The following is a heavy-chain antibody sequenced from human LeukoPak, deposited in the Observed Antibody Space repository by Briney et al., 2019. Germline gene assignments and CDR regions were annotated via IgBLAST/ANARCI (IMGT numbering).Heavy chain of an antibody. D-gene: IGHD6-6*01. CDR1: GFTFSNYW. J-gene: IGHJ4*02. Sequence: GGSLRLSCAASGFTFSNYWMHWVRHVPGKGLVWVSRINSDGSSTTYADSVKGRSTVSRDNAKNTLYLQMNSLRAEDTAVYFCARDKYTSSSLDYWGQGTLVTVSS. CDR2: INSDGSST. V-gene: IGHV3-74*01. CDR3: ARDKYTSSSLDY.